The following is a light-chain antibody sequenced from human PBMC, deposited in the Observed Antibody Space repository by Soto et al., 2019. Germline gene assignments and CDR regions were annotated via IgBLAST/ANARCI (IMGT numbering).Light chain of an antibody. CDR3: QQSYSSPT. J-gene: IGKJ1*01. CDR1: QSISSY. CDR2: AAS. Sequence: DIQMTQSPSSLSASVGDRVTITCRASQSISSYLNWYQQKPGKAPKLLIYAASSLQSGVPSRFSGSGSGTDFNLTISSLQPEDLETYYCQQSYSSPTFGQGTKVDI. V-gene: IGKV1-39*01.